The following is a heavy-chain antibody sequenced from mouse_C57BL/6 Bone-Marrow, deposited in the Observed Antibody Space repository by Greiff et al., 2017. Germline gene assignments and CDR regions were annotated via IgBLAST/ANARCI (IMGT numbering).Heavy chain of an antibody. CDR3: ARWGFTTVVATKAMDY. J-gene: IGHJ4*01. V-gene: IGHV1-64*01. Sequence: VQLQQPGAELVKPGASVKLSCKASGYTFTSYWMHWVKQRPGQGLEWIGMIHPNSGSTNYNEKFKSKATLTVDKSSSTAYMQLSSLTSEDSAVYYCARWGFTTVVATKAMDYWGQGTSVTVSS. CDR2: IHPNSGST. D-gene: IGHD1-1*01. CDR1: GYTFTSYW.